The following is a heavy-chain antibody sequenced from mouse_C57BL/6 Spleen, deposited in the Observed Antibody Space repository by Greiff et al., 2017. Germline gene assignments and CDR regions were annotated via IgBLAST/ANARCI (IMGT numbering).Heavy chain of an antibody. D-gene: IGHD1-1*01. Sequence: EVKLQESGPGLVKPSQSLSLTCSVTGYSITSGYYWNWIRQFPGNKLEWMGYISYDGSNNYNPSLKNRISITRDTSKNQFFLKLNSVTTEDTATYYCARTDYYGSSYLFDYWGQGTTLTVSS. CDR2: ISYDGSN. V-gene: IGHV3-6*01. CDR3: ARTDYYGSSYLFDY. CDR1: GYSITSGYY. J-gene: IGHJ2*01.